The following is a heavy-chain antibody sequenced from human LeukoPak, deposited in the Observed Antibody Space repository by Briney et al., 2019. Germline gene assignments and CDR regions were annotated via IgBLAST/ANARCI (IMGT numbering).Heavy chain of an antibody. D-gene: IGHD6-19*01. CDR1: GGSISSGGYS. CDR2: IYHSGST. Sequence: SETLSLTCAVSGGSISSGGYSWSWIRQPPGKGLEWIGYIYHSGSTYYNPSLKSRVTISVDRSKNQFSLKLSSMTAADTAVYYCAREGAVAGLDYWGQGTLVTVSS. J-gene: IGHJ4*02. V-gene: IGHV4-30-2*01. CDR3: AREGAVAGLDY.